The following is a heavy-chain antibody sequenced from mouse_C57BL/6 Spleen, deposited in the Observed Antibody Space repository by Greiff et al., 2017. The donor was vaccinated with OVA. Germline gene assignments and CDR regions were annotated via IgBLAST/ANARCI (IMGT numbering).Heavy chain of an antibody. Sequence: EVMLVESGGGLVQPGGSLKLSCAASGFTFSSYAMSWVRQTPEKRLEWVATISDGGSSTYYPDYVSGRFTISRDNAKNNLYRQMGHLKAEDTAMYYGARDGSSSLDYWGQGTTLTVSS. CDR2: ISDGGSST. CDR1: GFTFSSYA. D-gene: IGHD1-1*01. CDR3: ARDGSSSLDY. J-gene: IGHJ2*01. V-gene: IGHV5-4*01.